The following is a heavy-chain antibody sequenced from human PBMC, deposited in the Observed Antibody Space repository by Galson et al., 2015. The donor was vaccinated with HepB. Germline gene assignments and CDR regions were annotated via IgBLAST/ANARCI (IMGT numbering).Heavy chain of an antibody. CDR3: ARDSPLRPSRIAVADY. Sequence: SLRLSCAASGFTFSSYEMNWVRQAPGKGLEWVSYISSSGSTIYYADSVKGRFTISRDNAKNSLYLQMNSLRAEDTAVYYCARDSPLRPSRIAVADYWGQGTLVTVSS. V-gene: IGHV3-48*03. CDR2: ISSSGSTI. D-gene: IGHD6-19*01. CDR1: GFTFSSYE. J-gene: IGHJ4*02.